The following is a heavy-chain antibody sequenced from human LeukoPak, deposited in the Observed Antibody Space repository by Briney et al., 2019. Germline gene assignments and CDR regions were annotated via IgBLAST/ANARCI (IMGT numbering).Heavy chain of an antibody. CDR3: ARAVVVAATILYNWFDP. D-gene: IGHD2-15*01. CDR1: GYTFTGYY. Sequence: ASVKVSCKASGYTFTGYYMHWVRQAPGQGLGWMGWINPNSGGTNYAQKFQGRVTMTRDTSISTAYMELSRLRSDDTAVYYCARAVVVAATILYNWFDPWGQGTLVTVSS. CDR2: INPNSGGT. V-gene: IGHV1-2*02. J-gene: IGHJ5*02.